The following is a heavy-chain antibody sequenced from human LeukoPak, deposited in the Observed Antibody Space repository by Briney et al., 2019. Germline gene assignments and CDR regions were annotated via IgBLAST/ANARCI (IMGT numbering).Heavy chain of an antibody. CDR2: IYYSGST. CDR3: ARGTSYYYDSSGYLDY. D-gene: IGHD3-22*01. Sequence: SQTLSLTCTVSGGSISSGGYYWSWIRQHPGKGLEWIGYIYYSGSTYYNPSLKSRVTISVDTSKNQFSLKLSSVTAADTAVYYCARGTSYYYDSSGYLDYWGQGTLVTVSS. V-gene: IGHV4-31*03. J-gene: IGHJ4*02. CDR1: GGSISSGGYY.